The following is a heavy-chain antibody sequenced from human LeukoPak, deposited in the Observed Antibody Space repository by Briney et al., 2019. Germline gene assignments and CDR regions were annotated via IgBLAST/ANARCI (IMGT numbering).Heavy chain of an antibody. CDR3: ARTVTTKYYYYYYMDV. D-gene: IGHD4-17*01. Sequence: GGSLRLSCAASGFTFSSYGMHWVRQAPGKGLEWVAVIWYDGSNKYYADSVKGRFTISRDNSKNTLYLQMNSLRAEDTAVYYCARTVTTKYYYYYYMDVWGKGTTVTVSS. CDR2: IWYDGSNK. CDR1: GFTFSSYG. V-gene: IGHV3-33*01. J-gene: IGHJ6*03.